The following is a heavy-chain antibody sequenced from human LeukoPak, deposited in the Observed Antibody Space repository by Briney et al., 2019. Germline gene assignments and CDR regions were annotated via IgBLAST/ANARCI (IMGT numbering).Heavy chain of an antibody. D-gene: IGHD4-23*01. CDR3: ATDYGGNSGDY. CDR2: ISSSSSTI. Sequence: GGSLRLSCAASGFTFSSYSMNWVRQAPGKGLEWVSYISSSSSTIYYADSVKGRFTISRDNAKNSLYLQMNSLRAEDTAVYYCATDYGGNSGDYWGQGTLVTVSS. V-gene: IGHV3-48*04. J-gene: IGHJ4*02. CDR1: GFTFSSYS.